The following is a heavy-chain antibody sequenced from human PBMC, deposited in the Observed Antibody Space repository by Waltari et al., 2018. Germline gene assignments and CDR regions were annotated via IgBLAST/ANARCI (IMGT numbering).Heavy chain of an antibody. D-gene: IGHD4-17*01. CDR2: INHSGST. CDR1: GGSFSGYY. J-gene: IGHJ4*02. CDR3: ACRSTVTTGAEMGY. V-gene: IGHV4-34*01. Sequence: QVQLQQWGAGLLKPSETLSLTCAVYGGSFSGYYCSWIRQPPGKGLEWIGEINHSGSTNYNPSLKSRVTISVDTSKNQFSLKLSSVTAADTAVYYCACRSTVTTGAEMGYWGQGTLVTVSS.